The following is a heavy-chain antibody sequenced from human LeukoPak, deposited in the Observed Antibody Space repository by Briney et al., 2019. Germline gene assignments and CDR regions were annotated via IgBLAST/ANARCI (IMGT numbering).Heavy chain of an antibody. D-gene: IGHD3-22*01. Sequence: EASVKVSCKASGYTFTSYGISWVRQAPGQGLEWMGWISAYKGNTNYAQKFQGRVTMTTDTSTSTAYMELRSLRSDDTAVYYCARGPGGRSGYYPLEDNYYYYYMDVWGKGTTVTVSS. J-gene: IGHJ6*03. CDR3: ARGPGGRSGYYPLEDNYYYYYMDV. CDR2: ISAYKGNT. V-gene: IGHV1-18*01. CDR1: GYTFTSYG.